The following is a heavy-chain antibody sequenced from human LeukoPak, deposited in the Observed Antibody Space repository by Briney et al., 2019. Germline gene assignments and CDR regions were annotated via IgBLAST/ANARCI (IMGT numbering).Heavy chain of an antibody. CDR1: GGSFSGYY. CDR2: INHSGST. V-gene: IGHV4-34*01. CDR3: AMALIMITFGGVIWFDP. J-gene: IGHJ5*02. D-gene: IGHD3-16*01. Sequence: TSETLSLTCAVYGGSFSGYYWSWIRQPPGKGLEWLGEINHSGSTNYNPSLKCRVTISVDTSKNQFSLKLSSVTAADTAVYYCAMALIMITFGGVIWFDPWGQGTLVTVSS.